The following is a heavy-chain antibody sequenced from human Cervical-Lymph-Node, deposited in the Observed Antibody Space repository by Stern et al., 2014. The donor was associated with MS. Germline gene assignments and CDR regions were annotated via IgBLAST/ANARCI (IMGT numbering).Heavy chain of an antibody. CDR1: GYSFTIYY. V-gene: IGHV5-51*01. J-gene: IGHJ4*02. CDR3: ARHVQGFDY. CDR2: IYPYDSDT. Sequence: EDQLVESGAEVKKPGESLKISCKLSGYSFTIYYIAWVRQMPGKGLEWMGVIYPYDSDTTYSPTFQGQATISADKSITTAYLQWSSLRASDTAMYYCARHVQGFDYWGQGTLVTVSS.